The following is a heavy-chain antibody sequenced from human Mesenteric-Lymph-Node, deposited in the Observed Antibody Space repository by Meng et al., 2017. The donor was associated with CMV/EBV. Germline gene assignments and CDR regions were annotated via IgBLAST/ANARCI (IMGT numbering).Heavy chain of an antibody. Sequence: LKISCAASGFTFSSYAMHWVRQAPGKGLEWVAVISYYGSNIYYTDSVKGRFTISRDDSKNTLYLQMNSLRADDTAVYFCAKTGDGFPFDYWGQGALVTVSS. D-gene: IGHD2-21*02. CDR3: AKTGDGFPFDY. CDR2: ISYYGSNI. J-gene: IGHJ4*02. CDR1: GFTFSSYA. V-gene: IGHV3-30-3*02.